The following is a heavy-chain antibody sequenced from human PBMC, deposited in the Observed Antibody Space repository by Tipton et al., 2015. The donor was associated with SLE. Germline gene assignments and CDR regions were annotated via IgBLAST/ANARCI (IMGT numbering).Heavy chain of an antibody. CDR3: AGRGDLVVVTAYLDY. CDR1: GGSINSFNW. D-gene: IGHD2-21*02. CDR2: IYHSGNT. V-gene: IGHV4-4*02. Sequence: TLSLTCVVSGGSINSFNWWNWVRQPPGKGLEWIGQIYHSGNTNYNPSLKSRVSISVDTSKNQFSLKLSSVTAADTAVYYCAGRGDLVVVTAYLDYWGQGTLVTVSS. J-gene: IGHJ4*02.